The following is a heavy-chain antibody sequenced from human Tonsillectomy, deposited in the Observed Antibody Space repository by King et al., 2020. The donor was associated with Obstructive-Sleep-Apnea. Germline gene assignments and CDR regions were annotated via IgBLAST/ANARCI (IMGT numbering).Heavy chain of an antibody. CDR1: GGSVSSGGYY. Sequence: VPLQESGPGLVKPSETLSLTCTGSGGSVSSGGYYWTWIRQPPGKGLEWIGHIYYSGSTNYNPSLKSRVTISADTSKNQFSLKLSSVTAADTAVYYCARGYSGSFGPYFDYWGQGTLVTVSS. V-gene: IGHV4-61*08. CDR3: ARGYSGSFGPYFDY. CDR2: IYYSGST. D-gene: IGHD1-26*01. J-gene: IGHJ4*02.